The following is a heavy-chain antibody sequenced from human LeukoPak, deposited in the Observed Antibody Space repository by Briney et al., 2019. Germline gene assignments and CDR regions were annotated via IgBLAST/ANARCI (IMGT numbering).Heavy chain of an antibody. CDR1: GFTFGDYA. CDR3: TRVQVVVGAMAAFDI. Sequence: GGSLRLSCTASGFTFGDYAMSWVRQAPGKGLEWVGFIRSKAYGGTAEYAASVKGRLSISRDDSKSIAYLQMNSLKSEDTAVYYCTRVQVVVGAMAAFDIWGQGTMVTASS. CDR2: IRSKAYGGTA. D-gene: IGHD2-15*01. V-gene: IGHV3-49*04. J-gene: IGHJ3*02.